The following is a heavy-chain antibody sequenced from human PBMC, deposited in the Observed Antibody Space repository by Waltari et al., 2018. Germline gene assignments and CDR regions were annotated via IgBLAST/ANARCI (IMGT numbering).Heavy chain of an antibody. CDR1: GFTFSSFV. J-gene: IGHJ3*02. CDR3: GREDYGSGADAFDI. V-gene: IGHV3-30*01. Sequence: QVQLVESGGGVVQPGGSLRLPCAASGFTFSSFVMTWVRQAPGKGLEWVAAISYDGGNEFYADSVKGRFTVSRDSSKNTLYLQMNSLRAEDTAVYYCGREDYGSGADAFDIWGQGTTVTVSS. CDR2: ISYDGGNE. D-gene: IGHD2-15*01.